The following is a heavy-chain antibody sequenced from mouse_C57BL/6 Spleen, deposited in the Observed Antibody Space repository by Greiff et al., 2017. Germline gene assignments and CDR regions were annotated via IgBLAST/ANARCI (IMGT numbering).Heavy chain of an antibody. CDR2: IHPNSGST. J-gene: IGHJ4*01. CDR3: ERAELGLYYYAMDY. Sequence: QVQLQQPGAELVKPGASVKLSCKASGYTFTSYWMHWVKQRPGQGLAWIGMIHPNSGSTNYNEKFKSKATLTVDKSSSTAYMQLSSLTSEDSAVYYCERAELGLYYYAMDYWGQGTLVTVSS. CDR1: GYTFTSYW. V-gene: IGHV1-64*01. D-gene: IGHD4-1*01.